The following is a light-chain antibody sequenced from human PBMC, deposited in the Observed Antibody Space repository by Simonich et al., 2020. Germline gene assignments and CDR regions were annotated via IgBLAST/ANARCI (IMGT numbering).Light chain of an antibody. J-gene: IGKJ3*01. V-gene: IGKV4-1*01. CDR2: WAS. Sequence: DIVMTQSPASLAVSLGERATINCKSSQSVLYSSNNTNYLAWYQQKPGQPPKLLIYWASTRESGVPDRFSGSGSGTDFTLTISSLQAEDVAVYYCQQYYSTPFTFGPGTKVDIK. CDR1: QSVLYSSNNTNY. CDR3: QQYYSTPFT.